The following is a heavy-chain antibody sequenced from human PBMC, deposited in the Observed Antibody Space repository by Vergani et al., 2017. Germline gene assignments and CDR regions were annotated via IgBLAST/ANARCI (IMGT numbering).Heavy chain of an antibody. CDR3: ARDQDGVGQQLARGYGMDV. J-gene: IGHJ6*02. D-gene: IGHD6-13*01. Sequence: EVQLVESGGGLVKPGGSLRLSCAASGFTFSSYDMHWVRQATGKGLEWVSAIGTAGDTYYPGSVKGRFTISRENAKNSLYLQMNSLRAGDTAVYYCARDQDGVGQQLARGYGMDVWGQGTTVTVSS. CDR2: IGTAGDT. V-gene: IGHV3-13*01. CDR1: GFTFSSYD.